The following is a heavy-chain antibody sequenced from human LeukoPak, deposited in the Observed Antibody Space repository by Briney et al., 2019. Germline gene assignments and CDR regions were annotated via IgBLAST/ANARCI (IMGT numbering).Heavy chain of an antibody. CDR3: ARRKSGYQTFDY. CDR1: GFTFRDYY. D-gene: IGHD3-3*01. CDR2: TSSSSSYT. V-gene: IGHV3-11*03. J-gene: IGHJ4*02. Sequence: GGSLRLSCAASGFTFRDYYMSWIRQAPGKGLEWVSYTSSSSSYTNYADSVKGRFTISRDNAKNSLYLQMNSLRDEDTAVYYCARRKSGYQTFDYWGQGTLVTVSS.